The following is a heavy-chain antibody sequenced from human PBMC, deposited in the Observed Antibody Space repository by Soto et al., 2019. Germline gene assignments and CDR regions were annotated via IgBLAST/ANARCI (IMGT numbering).Heavy chain of an antibody. CDR2: IYHSGST. J-gene: IGHJ5*02. CDR3: ASSPIAAAGTWFDP. CDR1: GGSISSSNW. Sequence: PSETLSLTCAVSGGSISSSNWWSWVRQPPGKGLEWIGEIYHSGSTNYNPSLKSRVTISVDKSKNQFSLKLSSVTAADTAVYYCASSPIAAAGTWFDPWGQGPLVTVSS. D-gene: IGHD6-13*01. V-gene: IGHV4-4*02.